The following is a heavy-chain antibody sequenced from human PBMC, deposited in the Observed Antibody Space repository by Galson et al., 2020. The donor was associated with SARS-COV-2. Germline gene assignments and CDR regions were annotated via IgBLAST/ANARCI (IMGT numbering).Heavy chain of an antibody. Sequence: GESLKISCAASGFTFSSYDMHWVRQATGKGLEWVSAIGTAGDTYYPGSVKGRFTISRENAKNSLYLQMNSLRAGDTAVYYCARGSGYGNGMDVWGQGTTVTVSS. CDR3: ARGSGYGNGMDV. CDR2: IGTAGDT. CDR1: GFTFSSYD. D-gene: IGHD5-12*01. V-gene: IGHV3-13*01. J-gene: IGHJ6*02.